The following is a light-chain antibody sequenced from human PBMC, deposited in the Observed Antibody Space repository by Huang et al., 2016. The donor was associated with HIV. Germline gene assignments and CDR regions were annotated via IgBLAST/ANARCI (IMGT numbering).Light chain of an antibody. CDR1: QSVNNNY. J-gene: IGKJ2*03. Sequence: EILLTQSPDTLSLSPGERATLSCRASQSVNNNYLAWYQQKPGHAPRPLIYRASTRATGIPDRFSGSVSGTDFTLTISRLEPDDFAVYYCQQFGSSPPYSFGQGTKLEIK. CDR3: QQFGSSPPYS. V-gene: IGKV3-20*01. CDR2: RAS.